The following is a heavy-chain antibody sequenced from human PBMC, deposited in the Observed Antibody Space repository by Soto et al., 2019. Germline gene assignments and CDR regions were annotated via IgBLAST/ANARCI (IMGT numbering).Heavy chain of an antibody. CDR2: IIPILGIA. CDR3: ARDSSPYNWFDP. J-gene: IGHJ5*02. Sequence: ASVKVSCKASGGTFSSYTISWVRQAPGQGLEWMGKIIPILGIANYAQKFKGRVTITADKSTSTAYMKLSSLRSEDTAVYYCARDSSPYNWFDPWGQGTLVTVSS. V-gene: IGHV1-69*04. D-gene: IGHD6-6*01. CDR1: GGTFSSYT.